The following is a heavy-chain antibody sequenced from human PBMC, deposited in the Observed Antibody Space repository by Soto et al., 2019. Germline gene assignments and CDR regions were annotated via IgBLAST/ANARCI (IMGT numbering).Heavy chain of an antibody. J-gene: IGHJ5*02. V-gene: IGHV1-24*01. CDR1: GYTLTELS. D-gene: IGHD1-26*01. CDR2: FDPEDGET. Sequence: QVQLVQSGAEVKKPGASVKVSCKVSGYTLTELSMHWVRQAPGKGLAWMGGFDPEDGETIYAQKFQGRVTMTEDTSTDTAYMERSSLRSADTAVYYCGTDRRIVGATTWGWGWFDPWGQGTLVTVSS. CDR3: GTDRRIVGATTWGWGWFDP.